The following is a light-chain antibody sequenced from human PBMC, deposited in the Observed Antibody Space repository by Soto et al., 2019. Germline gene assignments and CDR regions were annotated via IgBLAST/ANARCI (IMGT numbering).Light chain of an antibody. V-gene: IGKV3-15*01. J-gene: IGKJ2*01. Sequence: EIVMTQSPATLSVSPGERATLSCRASQSVSSNLAWYQQKPGQAPRLLFYGASTRATGIPARFSGSGSGTEFTLTISSLQSEDFAVYYCQQYDNWSPYTFGQGPKLQIK. CDR3: QQYDNWSPYT. CDR2: GAS. CDR1: QSVSSN.